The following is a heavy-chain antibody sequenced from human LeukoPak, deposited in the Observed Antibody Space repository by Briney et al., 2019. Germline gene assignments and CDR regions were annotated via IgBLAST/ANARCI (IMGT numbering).Heavy chain of an antibody. CDR1: GGTFSSYA. Sequence: SVKVSCKASGGTFSSYAISWVRQAPGQGLEWMGGIIPIFGTANYAQKFQGRVTITADESTSTAYMELSSLRSEDTAVYYCARDLSAVAGAGFFDLWGRGTLVTVSS. V-gene: IGHV1-69*13. CDR2: IIPIFGTA. CDR3: ARDLSAVAGAGFFDL. D-gene: IGHD6-19*01. J-gene: IGHJ2*01.